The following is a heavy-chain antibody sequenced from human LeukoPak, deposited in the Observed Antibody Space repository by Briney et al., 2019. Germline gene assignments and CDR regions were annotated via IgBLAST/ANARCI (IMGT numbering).Heavy chain of an antibody. D-gene: IGHD6-13*01. CDR1: GFTVSSRY. Sequence: GGSLRLSCAASGFTVSSRYMSWVRQAPGKGLEYVSAISSNGGSTYYANSVKGRFTISRDNSNNTLYLQMGSLRAEDMAVYYCARRSSSWFHYFDYWGQGTLVTVSS. CDR3: ARRSSSWFHYFDY. V-gene: IGHV3-64*01. CDR2: ISSNGGST. J-gene: IGHJ4*02.